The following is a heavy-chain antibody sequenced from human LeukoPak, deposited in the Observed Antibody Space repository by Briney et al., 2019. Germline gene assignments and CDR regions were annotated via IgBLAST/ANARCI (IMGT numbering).Heavy chain of an antibody. D-gene: IGHD4-11*01. CDR1: GFTFTTYW. V-gene: IGHV3-7*01. CDR3: ARDPATVTTGGFASSWYFLDY. Sequence: GESLRLSCAASGFTFTTYWMSWVRQAPGKGLEWVANINQDGSEKYFVDSVKGRFTISRDNAKNSLYLQMNSLRAEDTAVYYCARDPATVTTGGFASSWYFLDYWGQGTLVTVSS. J-gene: IGHJ4*02. CDR2: INQDGSEK.